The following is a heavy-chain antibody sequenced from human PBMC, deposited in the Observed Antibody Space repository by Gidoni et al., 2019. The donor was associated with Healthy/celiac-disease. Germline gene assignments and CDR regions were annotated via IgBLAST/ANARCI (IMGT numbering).Heavy chain of an antibody. CDR3: ARVDDTSPGPFDL. V-gene: IGHV3-7*03. CDR1: GFTFSSYW. CDR2: IKQDGSEK. D-gene: IGHD2-2*01. J-gene: IGHJ2*01. Sequence: EVQLVESGGGLVQPGGSLRLSCAASGFTFSSYWMSGVRQAPGKGLEWVANIKQDGSEKYYVDSVKGRFTISRDNAKNSLYLQMNSLRAEDTAVYYCARVDDTSPGPFDLWGRGTLVTVSS.